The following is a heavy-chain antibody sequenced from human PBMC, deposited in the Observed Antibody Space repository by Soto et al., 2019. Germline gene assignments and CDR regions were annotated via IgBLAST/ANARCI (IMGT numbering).Heavy chain of an antibody. D-gene: IGHD6-13*01. CDR3: AQRRRYSSSWYVGFDY. CDR1: GFSLTTSGVG. CDR2: IYWDDTK. J-gene: IGHJ4*02. Sequence: KESGPTLVKPTQTLTLTCTFSGFSLTTSGVGVGWIRQPPGKALEWLALIYWDDTKRYSPSLKSRLTITKDTSKNQVVLTMTNMDPVDTATYYCAQRRRYSSSWYVGFDYWGQGTLVIVSS. V-gene: IGHV2-5*02.